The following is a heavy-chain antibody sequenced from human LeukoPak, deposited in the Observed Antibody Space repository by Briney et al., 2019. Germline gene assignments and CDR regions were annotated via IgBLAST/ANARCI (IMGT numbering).Heavy chain of an antibody. V-gene: IGHV7-4-1*02. CDR2: INTNTGNP. Sequence: ASVKVSCKASGYTFTSYAMNWVRQAPGQGLEWLGWINTNTGNPTYAQGFTGRFVFSLDTSVSTTYLQISSLKAEDTAVYYCARDPHQIVGATTFFDYWGQGTLVTVSS. CDR3: ARDPHQIVGATTFFDY. J-gene: IGHJ4*02. CDR1: GYTFTSYA. D-gene: IGHD1-26*01.